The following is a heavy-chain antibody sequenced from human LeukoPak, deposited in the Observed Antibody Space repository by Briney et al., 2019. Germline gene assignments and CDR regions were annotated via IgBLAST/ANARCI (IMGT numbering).Heavy chain of an antibody. D-gene: IGHD3-22*01. CDR3: ARRGYYYDSSGYYLGGFDY. J-gene: IGHJ4*02. CDR2: IKQDGSEK. Sequence: GGSLRLSCAASGFTFSSYWMSWVRQAPGKGLEWVANIKQDGSEKYYVDSVKGRFTISRDNAKNSLYLQMNSLRAEDTAVYYCARRGYYYDSSGYYLGGFDYWGQGTLVTVSS. CDR1: GFTFSSYW. V-gene: IGHV3-7*01.